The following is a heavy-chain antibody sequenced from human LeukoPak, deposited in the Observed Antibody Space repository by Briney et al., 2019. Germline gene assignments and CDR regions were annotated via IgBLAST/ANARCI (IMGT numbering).Heavy chain of an antibody. J-gene: IGHJ3*02. D-gene: IGHD6-19*01. CDR1: GFTVSSNY. V-gene: IGHV3-21*01. CDR3: ARGLAGSGWYPPDAFDI. CDR2: ISSSSSYI. Sequence: PGGSLRLSCAASGFTVSSNYMNWVRQAPGKGLEWVSSISSSSSYIYYADSVKGRFTISRDNAKNSLYLQMNSLRAEDTAVYYCARGLAGSGWYPPDAFDIWGQGTMVTVSS.